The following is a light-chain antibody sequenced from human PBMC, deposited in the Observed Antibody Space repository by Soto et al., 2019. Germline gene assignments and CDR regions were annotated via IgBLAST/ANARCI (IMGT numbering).Light chain of an antibody. CDR3: QQYHNWPPVT. J-gene: IGKJ1*01. CDR2: GAS. CDR1: QSVSRN. V-gene: IGKV3-15*01. Sequence: EIVMTQSPATLSVSPGDRATLSCRASQSVSRNLAWYQQKPGQAPRLLIYGASTRATGIPARFSGSGSGTEFTLTISSLQSEDFAVYYCQQYHNWPPVTFGHGTKVEIK.